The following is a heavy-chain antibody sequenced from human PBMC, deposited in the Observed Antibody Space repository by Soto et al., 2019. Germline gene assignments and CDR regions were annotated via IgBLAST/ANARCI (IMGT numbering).Heavy chain of an antibody. CDR2: IYHSGST. CDR1: GGSISSSGYY. J-gene: IGHJ4*02. V-gene: IGHV4-30-2*01. D-gene: IGHD6-19*01. CDR3: ARAGDSSGPVALGY. Sequence: SETLSLTCTVSGGSISSSGYYWGWIRQPPGKGLEWIGYIYHSGSTYYNPSLKSRVTISVDRSKNQFSLKLNSVTAADTAVYYCARAGDSSGPVALGYWGQGTLVTVSS.